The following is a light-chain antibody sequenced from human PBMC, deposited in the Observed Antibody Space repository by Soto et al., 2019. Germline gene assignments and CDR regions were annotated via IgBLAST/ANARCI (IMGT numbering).Light chain of an antibody. CDR2: GAS. CDR3: QQRGNWPS. J-gene: IGKJ4*01. CDR1: QSVSSSY. Sequence: EIVLTQSPGTLSLSPGERATLSCRASQSVSSSYLAWYQQKPGQAPRLLIYGASSRATGIPDRFSGSGSGTDFTLTISRLEPEDFAVYYCQQRGNWPSFGGGTKVDIK. V-gene: IGKV3D-20*02.